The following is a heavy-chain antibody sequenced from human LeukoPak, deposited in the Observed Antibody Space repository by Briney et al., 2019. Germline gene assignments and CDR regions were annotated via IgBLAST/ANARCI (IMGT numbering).Heavy chain of an antibody. CDR3: ARDRIAAAESYDAFDI. V-gene: IGHV1-2*02. J-gene: IGHJ3*02. Sequence: ASVKVSCKVSGYTFTGYYMHWVRQAPGQGLEWMGWINPNSGGTNYAQKFQGRVTMTRDTSISTAYMELSRLRSDDTAVYYCARDRIAAAESYDAFDIWGQGTMVTVSS. D-gene: IGHD6-13*01. CDR1: GYTFTGYY. CDR2: INPNSGGT.